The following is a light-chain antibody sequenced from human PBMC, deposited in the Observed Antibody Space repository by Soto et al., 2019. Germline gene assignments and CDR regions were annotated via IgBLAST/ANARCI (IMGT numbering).Light chain of an antibody. CDR2: DVS. V-gene: IGLV2-14*01. J-gene: IGLJ1*01. Sequence: QSALTHPASVSGSHGQSITITCVGTSGDIGDYNYVSWYEQHPGKVPKVIIYDVSNRPSGVSYRFSGTKSGNTASLTVSGLQAEDEADYYCCSYTRSGTLIFGTGTKLTVL. CDR1: SGDIGDYNY. CDR3: CSYTRSGTLI.